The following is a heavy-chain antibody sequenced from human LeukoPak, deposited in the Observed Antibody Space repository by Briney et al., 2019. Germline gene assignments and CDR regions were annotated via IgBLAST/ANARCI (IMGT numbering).Heavy chain of an antibody. Sequence: PGGSLRLSCAASGFTFSSYGMHWVRQAPGKRLEWVAVISYDGSNKYYADSVKGRFTITRENSKNTLYLQMDRLRAEDTAVYYCARTYSAHRHMDVWGQGATGTVSS. CDR2: ISYDGSNK. CDR3: ARTYSAHRHMDV. J-gene: IGHJ6*02. D-gene: IGHD5-12*01. V-gene: IGHV3-30*03. CDR1: GFTFSSYG.